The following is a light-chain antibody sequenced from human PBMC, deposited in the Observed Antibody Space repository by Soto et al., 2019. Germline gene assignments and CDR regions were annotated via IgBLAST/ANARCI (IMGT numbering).Light chain of an antibody. CDR3: QQYDNLLEGLT. Sequence: DIQMTQSPSSLSASVGDRVTITCQASQDISNYLNWYQQKPGKAPKLLIYDASNLETGVPSRFGGSGSGTDFTFTISSLQPEDIATYYCQQYDNLLEGLTFGGGTKVEIK. V-gene: IGKV1-33*01. J-gene: IGKJ4*01. CDR1: QDISNY. CDR2: DAS.